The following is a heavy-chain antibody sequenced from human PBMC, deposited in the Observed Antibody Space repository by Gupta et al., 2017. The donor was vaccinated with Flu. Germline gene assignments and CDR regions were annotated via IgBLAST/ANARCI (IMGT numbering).Heavy chain of an antibody. V-gene: IGHV3-15*05. CDR3: TTDFGYCSGGSCFYYYYYGMDV. D-gene: IGHD2-15*01. CDR2: IKSKTDGGTT. J-gene: IGHJ6*02. CDR1: GFTFSNAW. Sequence: EVQLVESGGGLVKPGGSLRLSCAASGFTFSNAWMSWVRQAPGKGLEWVGRIKSKTDGGTTDYAAPVKGRFTISRDDSKNTLYLQMNSLKTEDTAVYYCTTDFGYCSGGSCFYYYYYGMDVWGQGTTVTVSS.